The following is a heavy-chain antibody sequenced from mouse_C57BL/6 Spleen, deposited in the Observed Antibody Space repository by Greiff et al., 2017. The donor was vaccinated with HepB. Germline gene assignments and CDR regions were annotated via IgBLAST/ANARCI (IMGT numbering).Heavy chain of an antibody. Sequence: EVKVEESGGGLVKPGGSLKLSCAASGFTFSSYAMSWVRQTPEKRLEWVATISDGGSYTYYPDNVKGRFTISRDNAKNNLYLQMSHLKSEDTAMYYCARGSDYYGSRGYFDVWGTGTTVTVSS. V-gene: IGHV5-4*03. J-gene: IGHJ1*03. CDR3: ARGSDYYGSRGYFDV. CDR1: GFTFSSYA. D-gene: IGHD1-1*01. CDR2: ISDGGSYT.